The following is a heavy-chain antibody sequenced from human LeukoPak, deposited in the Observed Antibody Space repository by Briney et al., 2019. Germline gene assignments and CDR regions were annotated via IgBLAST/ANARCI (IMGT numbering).Heavy chain of an antibody. CDR1: GYTFTGYY. V-gene: IGHV1-2*02. Sequence: ASVKVSCKASGYTFTGYYMHWVRQAPGQGLERMGWINPNSGGTNYAQKFQGRVTMTRDTPISTAYMELSGLRSDDTAVYYCARANMVRGVGLFFDRNWFDPWGQGTLVTVSS. J-gene: IGHJ5*02. CDR2: INPNSGGT. CDR3: ARANMVRGVGLFFDRNWFDP. D-gene: IGHD3-10*01.